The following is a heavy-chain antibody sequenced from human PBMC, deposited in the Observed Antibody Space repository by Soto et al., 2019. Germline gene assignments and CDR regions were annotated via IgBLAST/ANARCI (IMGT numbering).Heavy chain of an antibody. J-gene: IGHJ5*02. Sequence: SGPTLVNPTQTLTLTCTFSGFSLSASGVAVGWIRQPPGKALEWLGIIYWDDDKRYRPSLNNRLTITKDTSKNQVVLTMTNVDTVDTATYYCAHLHANSGYDWRYDPWGQGTLVTVSS. V-gene: IGHV2-5*02. CDR2: IYWDDDK. CDR3: AHLHANSGYDWRYDP. D-gene: IGHD5-12*01. CDR1: GFSLSASGVA.